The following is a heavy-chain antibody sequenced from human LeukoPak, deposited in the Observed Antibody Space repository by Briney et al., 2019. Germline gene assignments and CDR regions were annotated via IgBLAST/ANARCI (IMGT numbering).Heavy chain of an antibody. CDR3: ARDGEPRYWGSGYYYGMGV. CDR2: ISGSAGST. V-gene: IGHV3-23*01. J-gene: IGHJ6*02. Sequence: GGSLRLSCAASGFNFGTYAMNWVRQAPGKGLEWVSSISGSAGSTYYADSVKGRFTISRDNSKNTLSLQMNSLRADDTAVYYCARDGEPRYWGSGYYYGMGVWGQGATVTVSS. CDR1: GFNFGTYA. D-gene: IGHD7-27*01.